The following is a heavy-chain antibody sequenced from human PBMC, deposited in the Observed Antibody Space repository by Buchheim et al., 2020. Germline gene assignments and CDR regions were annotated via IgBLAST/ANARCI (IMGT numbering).Heavy chain of an antibody. CDR2: INHSGST. Sequence: QVQLQESGPGLVKPSETLSLTCAVYGGSFSGYYWSWIRQPPGKGLEWIGEINHSGSTNYNPSLKSRVTISVDTSKNQFSLKLSSVTAADTAVYYCARGRAAGGYYFRFHLGGFDYWGQGTL. J-gene: IGHJ4*02. CDR1: GGSFSGYY. CDR3: ARGRAAGGYYFRFHLGGFDY. V-gene: IGHV4-34*01. D-gene: IGHD3-3*01.